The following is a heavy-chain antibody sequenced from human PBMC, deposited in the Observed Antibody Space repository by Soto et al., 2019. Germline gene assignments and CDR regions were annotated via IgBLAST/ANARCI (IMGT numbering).Heavy chain of an antibody. CDR2: IYYSGST. CDR3: ARRITMFEHCSSTSCYANWFDP. CDR1: GGSISSSSYY. Sequence: GSLRLSCTVSGGSISSSSYYWGWIRQPPGKGLEWIGSIYYSGSTYYNPSLKSRVTISVDTSKNQFSMKLSSVTAADTAVYYCARRITMFEHCSSTSCYANWFDPWGQGTLVTVSS. V-gene: IGHV4-39*01. J-gene: IGHJ5*02. D-gene: IGHD2-2*01.